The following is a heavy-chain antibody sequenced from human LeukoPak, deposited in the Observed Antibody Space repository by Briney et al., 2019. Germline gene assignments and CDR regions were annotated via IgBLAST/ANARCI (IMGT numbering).Heavy chain of an antibody. CDR2: ISSSGSTI. J-gene: IGHJ3*01. CDR1: GFTFSSYE. V-gene: IGHV3-48*03. Sequence: PGGSLRLSCAASGFTFSSYEMNWVRQAPGKGLEWVSYISSSGSTIYYADSVKGRFTISRDNAKNSLYLQMNSLRAEDTAVYFCARGSSGPWAFDVWGQGTMVTVSS. CDR3: ARGSSGPWAFDV. D-gene: IGHD3-22*01.